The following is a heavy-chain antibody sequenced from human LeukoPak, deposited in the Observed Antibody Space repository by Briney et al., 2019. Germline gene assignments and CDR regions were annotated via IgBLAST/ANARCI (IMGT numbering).Heavy chain of an antibody. CDR1: GGSISSYH. Sequence: KPSETLSLTCTVSGGSISSYHWSWIRQPAGKGLEWIGSIYASGSTNYNPSLKSRVTMSVDTSKNQFSLKLSSVTAADTAVYYCARDHAAFHGFDIWGQGTMVTVSS. J-gene: IGHJ3*02. D-gene: IGHD6-25*01. V-gene: IGHV4-4*07. CDR3: ARDHAAFHGFDI. CDR2: IYASGST.